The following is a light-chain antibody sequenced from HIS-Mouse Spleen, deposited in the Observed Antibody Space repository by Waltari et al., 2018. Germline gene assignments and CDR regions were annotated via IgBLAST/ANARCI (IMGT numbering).Light chain of an antibody. CDR2: DVS. J-gene: IGLJ3*02. CDR1: SSDVGGYNY. Sequence: QSALTQPRSVSGSPGQSVTISCTGTSSDVGGYNYVSWYQQHPGKASKLMIYDVSKRPSGVPDRFCGSKSGHTASLTISGLQAEDEADDYCCSYAGSYTPWVFGGGTKLTVL. CDR3: CSYAGSYTPWV. V-gene: IGLV2-11*01.